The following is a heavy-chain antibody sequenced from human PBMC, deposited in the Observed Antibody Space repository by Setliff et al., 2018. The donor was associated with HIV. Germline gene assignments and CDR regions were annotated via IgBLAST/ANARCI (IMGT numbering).Heavy chain of an antibody. CDR3: ARWVDDNSEGSYYHYMDV. D-gene: IGHD6-25*01. V-gene: IGHV1-18*01. CDR1: GYTFTSYG. Sequence: ASVKVSCKASGYTFTSYGVSWVRQAPGQGLEWMGLISGYNGWTKYPQKFQGRVTMTTDTSTSTVYMELTSLTSDDTAVYYCARWVDDNSEGSYYHYMDVWGNGASVAVSS. J-gene: IGHJ6*03. CDR2: ISGYNGWT.